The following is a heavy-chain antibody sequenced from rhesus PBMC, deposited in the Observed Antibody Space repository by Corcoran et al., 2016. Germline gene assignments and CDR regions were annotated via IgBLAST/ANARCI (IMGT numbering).Heavy chain of an antibody. CDR1: GFTFRASD. CDR2: SSNGGGST. J-gene: IGHJ4*01. Sequence: EVRLVESGGGLAKPGGSLSLSCAASGFTFRASDMDWVRQAPGKGLEWVSRSSNGGGSTWYVDSVKDRFTISRENANNILYLQVDSLRAEDTAVYFCVRAIGYWGQGVLVTVSS. V-gene: IGHV3-178*01. CDR3: VRAIGY.